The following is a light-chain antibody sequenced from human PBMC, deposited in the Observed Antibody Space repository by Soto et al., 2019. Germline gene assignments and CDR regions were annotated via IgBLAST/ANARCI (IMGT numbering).Light chain of an antibody. CDR3: HHHHNFPRT. Sequence: ISMTQSPPTLSVSPGGRVTLSCEASETISADLAWYHHRPGQAPRLLIYAASTRAPGVPARFSGSRSGTDFTLAIANLQPEDFGLYYCHHHHNFPRTFGQGTPLEIK. V-gene: IGKV3-15*01. CDR1: ETISAD. CDR2: AAS. J-gene: IGKJ2*01.